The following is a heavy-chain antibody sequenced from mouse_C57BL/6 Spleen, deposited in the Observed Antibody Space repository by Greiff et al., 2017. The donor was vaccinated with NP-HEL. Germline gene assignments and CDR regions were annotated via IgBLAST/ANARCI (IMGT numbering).Heavy chain of an antibody. CDR2: ISSGGSYT. J-gene: IGHJ3*01. V-gene: IGHV5-6*01. CDR3: ARYGNLAWFAY. Sequence: EVKLVESGGDLVKPGGSLKLSCAASGFTFSSYGMSWVRQTPDKRLEWVATISSGGSYTYYPDSVKGRFTISRDNAKNTLYLQMSSLKSEDTAMYYCARYGNLAWFAYWGQGTLVTVSA. D-gene: IGHD2-1*01. CDR1: GFTFSSYG.